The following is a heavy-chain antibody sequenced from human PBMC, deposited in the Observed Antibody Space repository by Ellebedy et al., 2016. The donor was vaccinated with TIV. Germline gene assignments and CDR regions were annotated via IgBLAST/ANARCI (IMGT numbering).Heavy chain of an antibody. CDR2: ISYDGNNK. CDR1: GFTFSHHD. V-gene: IGHV3-30*04. Sequence: GESLKISCAASGFTFSHHDFYWVRQAPGKGLEWVTIISYDGNNKFYLDSVEGRFSISRDDSKNTLYLQMNSLRPEDTAVYYCSREGLEAGMDLWGQGTTVIVSS. J-gene: IGHJ6*02. CDR3: SREGLEAGMDL.